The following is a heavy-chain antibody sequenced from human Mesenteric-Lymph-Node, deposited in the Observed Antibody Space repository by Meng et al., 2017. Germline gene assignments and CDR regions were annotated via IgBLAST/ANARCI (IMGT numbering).Heavy chain of an antibody. D-gene: IGHD4-17*01. V-gene: IGHV4-39*07. CDR1: DGSLTSSSYH. CDR2: IYYSGST. CDR3: ARERYGDYRGRAFDI. Sequence: SETLSLTCSVSDGSLTSSSYHWAWIRQPPGKGLEWIGNIYYSGSTYYNPSLKSRVTISVDTSKNQFSLKLSSVTAADTAVYYCARERYGDYRGRAFDIWGQGTMVTVSS. J-gene: IGHJ3*02.